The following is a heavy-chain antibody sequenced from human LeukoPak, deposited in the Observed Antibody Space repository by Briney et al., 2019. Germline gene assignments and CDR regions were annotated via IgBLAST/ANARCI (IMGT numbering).Heavy chain of an antibody. V-gene: IGHV3-33*05. CDR1: GFTISSYG. Sequence: PGGSLRLSCAASGFTISSYGMHWVRQAPGKGLEWVAVISYDGSNKYYADYVKGRFTISRDNSNNSLFVQMNSLRAEDTAVYFCAKSRSGSANWALQIFDNWGQVTLVTVSS. D-gene: IGHD1-1*01. CDR2: ISYDGSNK. J-gene: IGHJ4*02. CDR3: AKSRSGSANWALQIFDN.